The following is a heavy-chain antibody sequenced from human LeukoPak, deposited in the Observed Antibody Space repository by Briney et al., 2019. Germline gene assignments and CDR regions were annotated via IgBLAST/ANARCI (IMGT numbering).Heavy chain of an antibody. CDR3: ARRRIAAAGTGRWFDP. V-gene: IGHV4-38-2*02. Sequence: SETLSLTCTVSGYSISSGYYWGWIRQPPGKGLEWIGSIYYSGSTYYNPSLKSRVTISVDTSKNQFSLKLSSVTAADTAVYYCARRRIAAAGTGRWFDPWGQGTLVTVSS. CDR1: GYSISSGYY. J-gene: IGHJ5*02. CDR2: IYYSGST. D-gene: IGHD6-13*01.